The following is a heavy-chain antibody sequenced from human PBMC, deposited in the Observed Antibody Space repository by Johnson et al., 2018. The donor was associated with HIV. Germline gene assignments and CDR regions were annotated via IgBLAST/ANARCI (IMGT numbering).Heavy chain of an antibody. Sequence: VQLVESGGGLVQPGGSLRLSCVGSGFTFSSYAMHWVRQAPGKGLEWLSYIGSIGYADSVKGRFTISRDNAKNSLYLQMNSLRAEDTALYYCAKGSIAARWGAFDIWGQGTMVTVSS. CDR3: AKGSIAARWGAFDI. D-gene: IGHD6-6*01. J-gene: IGHJ3*02. CDR1: GFTFSSYA. CDR2: IGSI. V-gene: IGHV3-48*04.